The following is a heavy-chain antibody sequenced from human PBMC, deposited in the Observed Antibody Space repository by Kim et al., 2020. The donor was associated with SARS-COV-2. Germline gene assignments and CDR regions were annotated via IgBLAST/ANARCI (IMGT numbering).Heavy chain of an antibody. Sequence: GGSLRLSCAASGFTFSSYAMSWVRQAPGKGLEWVSAISGSGGSTYYADSVKGRFTISRDNSKNTLYLQMNSLRAEDTAVYYCAKRDPHCGGDCYDAFDIWGQGTMVTVSS. CDR2: ISGSGGST. CDR1: GFTFSSYA. J-gene: IGHJ3*02. V-gene: IGHV3-23*01. D-gene: IGHD2-21*02. CDR3: AKRDPHCGGDCYDAFDI.